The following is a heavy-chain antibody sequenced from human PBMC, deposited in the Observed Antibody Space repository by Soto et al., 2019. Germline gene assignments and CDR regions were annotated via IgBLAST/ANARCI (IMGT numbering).Heavy chain of an antibody. V-gene: IGHV1-2*04. Sequence: ASVEVSCTACGDSFTGYYMHWVRQAPGQGLEWMGWINPNSGGTNYAQKFQGWVTMTRDTSIRTAYMELSRLRSDDTAVYYCARVRGSGSGGGFDYWGQGTLVTVSS. D-gene: IGHD3-10*01. CDR3: ARVRGSGSGGGFDY. J-gene: IGHJ4*02. CDR2: INPNSGGT. CDR1: GDSFTGYY.